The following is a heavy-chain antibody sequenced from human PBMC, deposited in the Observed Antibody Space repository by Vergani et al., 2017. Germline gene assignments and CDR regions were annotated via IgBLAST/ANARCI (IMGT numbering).Heavy chain of an antibody. J-gene: IGHJ5*02. D-gene: IGHD6-19*01. CDR1: FDSIRNLY. V-gene: IGHV4-59*11. CDR3: ASDTHSGQRADR. CDR2: IHYSENT. Sequence: QVQLQESGPGLVKSLETLSLTCSVPFDSIRNLYCNWIRQPPGKGQEWIGSIHYSENTNYNPSLKTRVTISVETSKNQFSLTLTSVTAADTAVYYCASDTHSGQRADRWGQGILVTVTS.